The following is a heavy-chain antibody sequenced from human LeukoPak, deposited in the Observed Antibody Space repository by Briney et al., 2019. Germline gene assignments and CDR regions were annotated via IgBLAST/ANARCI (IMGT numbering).Heavy chain of an antibody. D-gene: IGHD6-13*01. Sequence: GGSLRLSCAASGFTFSDYYMSWIRQAPGKGLEWVSYISSSGRTVYYADSLKGRITISRDNAKNSLYLQINSLRDEDTAVYYCARDPRGAAGAYGMDVWGQGTTVTVSS. CDR2: ISSSGRTV. V-gene: IGHV3-11*04. J-gene: IGHJ6*02. CDR1: GFTFSDYY. CDR3: ARDPRGAAGAYGMDV.